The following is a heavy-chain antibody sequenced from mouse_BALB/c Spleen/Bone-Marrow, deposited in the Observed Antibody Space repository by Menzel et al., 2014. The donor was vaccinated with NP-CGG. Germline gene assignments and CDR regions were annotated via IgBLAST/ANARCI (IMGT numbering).Heavy chain of an antibody. CDR1: GFSLSRYS. V-gene: IGHV2-6-4*01. CDR3: ARNLRDPFAY. J-gene: IGHJ3*01. CDR2: IWGGGST. Sequence: QVQLKQSGPGLVSPSQSLSIPCTVSGFSLSRYSIHWIRQPPGNGLEWLGMIWGGGSTDYNSALKSRLSISKDNSKSQVFLKMNSLQTDDTAIYYCARNLRDPFAYWGQGTSVTVSA.